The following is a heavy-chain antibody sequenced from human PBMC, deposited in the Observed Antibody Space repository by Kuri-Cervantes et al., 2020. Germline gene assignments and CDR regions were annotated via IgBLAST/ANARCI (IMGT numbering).Heavy chain of an antibody. V-gene: IGHV3-74*01. CDR2: ISTDGNES. J-gene: IGHJ6*03. D-gene: IGHD6-13*01. Sequence: GGSLRLSCAASGFSFTNNWMHWVRQAPGKGLVWVSRISTDGNESIYADSVKGRFTMSRDNAKNTVHLQMNSLRAEDTAVYYCARAAIAAAGKLSYMDVWGKGTTVTVSS. CDR1: GFSFTNNW. CDR3: ARAAIAAAGKLSYMDV.